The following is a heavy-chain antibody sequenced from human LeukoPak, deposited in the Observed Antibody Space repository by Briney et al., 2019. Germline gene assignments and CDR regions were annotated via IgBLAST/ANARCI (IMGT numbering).Heavy chain of an antibody. J-gene: IGHJ4*02. D-gene: IGHD3-22*01. CDR1: GGSISSYY. CDR2: IHYSGST. V-gene: IGHV4-59*01. CDR3: ARDPSGYFNY. Sequence: SETLSLTCTVSGGSISSYYWSWIRQPPGKGLEWIGYIHYSGSTNYNPSLKSRVTISVDTSKNQFSLKLSSVTAADTAVYYCARDPSGYFNYWGQGTLVTVSS.